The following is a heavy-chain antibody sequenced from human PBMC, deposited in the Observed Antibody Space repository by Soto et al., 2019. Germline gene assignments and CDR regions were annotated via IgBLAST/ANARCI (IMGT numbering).Heavy chain of an antibody. CDR1: GFTFSSYS. Sequence: GGSLRLSCAASGFTFSSYSMNWVRQAPGKGLEWVSYISSSSSTIYYADSVKGRFTVSRDNSKNTLYLQMNSLRAEDTAVYYCAREPTYYDFWSGYPGYGMDVWGQGTTVTVSS. V-gene: IGHV3-48*01. D-gene: IGHD3-3*01. CDR3: AREPTYYDFWSGYPGYGMDV. CDR2: ISSSSSTI. J-gene: IGHJ6*02.